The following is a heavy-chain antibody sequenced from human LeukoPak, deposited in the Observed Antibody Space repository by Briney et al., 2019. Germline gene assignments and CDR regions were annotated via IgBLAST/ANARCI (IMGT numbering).Heavy chain of an antibody. D-gene: IGHD3-10*01. Sequence: SETLSLTCTVSGGSISSRSYYWGWIRQPPGKGLEWIGNIYYSGSTYYHPSLKSRVTISVDTSKNQFSLNLSSVTAADTAVYYCARAAGGWFGELLYWYYYMDVWGKGATVTISS. CDR1: GGSISSRSYY. CDR3: ARAAGGWFGELLYWYYYMDV. V-gene: IGHV4-39*01. CDR2: IYYSGST. J-gene: IGHJ6*03.